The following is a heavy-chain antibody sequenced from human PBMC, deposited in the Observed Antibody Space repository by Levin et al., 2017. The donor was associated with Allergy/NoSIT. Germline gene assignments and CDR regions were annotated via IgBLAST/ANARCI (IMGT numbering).Heavy chain of an antibody. CDR2: ISGSGGST. D-gene: IGHD6-13*01. Sequence: GESLKISCAASGFTFSSYAMSWVRQAPGKGLEWVSAISGSGGSTYYADSVKGRFTISRDNSKNTLYQQMNSLRAEDTAVYYCAKRIAAAAFGYYYYGMDVWGQGTTVTVSS. CDR1: GFTFSSYA. CDR3: AKRIAAAAFGYYYYGMDV. V-gene: IGHV3-23*01. J-gene: IGHJ6*02.